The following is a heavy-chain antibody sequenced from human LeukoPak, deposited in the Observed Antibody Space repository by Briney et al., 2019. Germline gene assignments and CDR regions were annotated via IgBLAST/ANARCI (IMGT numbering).Heavy chain of an antibody. D-gene: IGHD1-26*01. V-gene: IGHV4-31*03. CDR2: IYYTGST. CDR3: ARDMGATGGFDY. Sequence: SETLSLTCTVSGGSISSGGYYWSWIRQHPGKGLEWIGYIYYTGSTYYNPSLKSRVAISVDKSKNQFSLKLSSVTAADTAVYYCARDMGATGGFDYWGQGTLVTVSS. J-gene: IGHJ4*02. CDR1: GGSISSGGYY.